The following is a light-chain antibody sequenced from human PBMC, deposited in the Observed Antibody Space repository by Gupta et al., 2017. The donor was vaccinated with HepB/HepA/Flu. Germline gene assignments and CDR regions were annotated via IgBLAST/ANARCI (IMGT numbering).Light chain of an antibody. J-gene: IGLJ2*01. CDR1: SSNIGSDT. CDR3: AAWDDSLNGVV. CDR2: SNN. Sequence: SVLPHPPSPSGPPGRRVPTSCSGSSSNIGSDTVSWYLQLPGTAPKLLIYSNNQRPSGVPDRFSGSKSGTSASLAISGLQSEDEADYYCAAWDDSLNGVVFGGGTKLTV. V-gene: IGLV1-44*01.